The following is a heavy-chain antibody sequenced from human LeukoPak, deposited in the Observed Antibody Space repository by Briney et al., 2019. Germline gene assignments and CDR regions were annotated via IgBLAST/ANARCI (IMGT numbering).Heavy chain of an antibody. CDR2: FDPEDGET. CDR1: GYTLTELS. J-gene: IGHJ4*02. CDR3: ARGGDGSSFDY. Sequence: GASVKVSCKVSGYTLTELSMRWVRQAPGKGLEWMGGFDPEDGETIYAQKFQGRVTITADKSTSTAYMELSSLRSEDTAVYYCARGGDGSSFDYWGQGTLVTVSS. V-gene: IGHV1-24*01. D-gene: IGHD6-13*01.